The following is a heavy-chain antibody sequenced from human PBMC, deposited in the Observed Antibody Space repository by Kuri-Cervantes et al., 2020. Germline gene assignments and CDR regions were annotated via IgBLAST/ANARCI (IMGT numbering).Heavy chain of an antibody. CDR3: ARDLQDYGDYESAGG. J-gene: IGHJ4*02. Sequence: ASVKVSCKASGGTFSGYAISWVRQAPGQGLEWMGWMNPNSGNTGYAQKFQGRVTMTRNTSISTAYMELSSLRSEETAVYYCARDLQDYGDYESAGGWGQGTLVTVSS. V-gene: IGHV1-8*02. CDR1: GGTFSGYA. D-gene: IGHD4-17*01. CDR2: MNPNSGNT.